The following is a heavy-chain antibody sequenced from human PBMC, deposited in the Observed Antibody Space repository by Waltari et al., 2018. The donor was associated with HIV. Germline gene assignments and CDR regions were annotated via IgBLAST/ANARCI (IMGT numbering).Heavy chain of an antibody. CDR1: GSPFPDHW. CDR3: ARQRESRLDD. V-gene: IGHV5-51*01. J-gene: IGHJ1*01. D-gene: IGHD1-1*01. CDR2: IYPDDSDA. Sequence: EVRLEQSGAELKKSGESLKISCKASGSPFPDHWIGWVRQMPGKGLEWMGIIYPDDSDARYSPSFQGHVTFSVDKSTDTAYVQWTTVRTSDTATYYCARQRESRLDDWGQGTLVTVSS.